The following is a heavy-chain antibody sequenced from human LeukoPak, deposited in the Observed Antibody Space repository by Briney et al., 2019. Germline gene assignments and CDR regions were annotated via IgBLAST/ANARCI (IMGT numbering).Heavy chain of an antibody. V-gene: IGHV3-21*01. CDR1: GFTFSSHS. D-gene: IGHD2-21*01. J-gene: IGHJ4*02. CDR3: ARDTFDHIGQSSGMGHDY. CDR2: ISDGSTYI. Sequence: GGSLSLSCEASGFTFSSHSRNWVRQAPGKGLEWVSSISDGSTYIHYADSVKGRFTISRDDAKNSLFLHMDSLRAEDAAVYYCARDTFDHIGQSSGMGHDYWGQGTLVTVSS.